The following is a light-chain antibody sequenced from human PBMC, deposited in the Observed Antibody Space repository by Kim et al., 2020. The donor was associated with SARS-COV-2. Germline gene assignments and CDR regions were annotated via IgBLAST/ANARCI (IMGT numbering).Light chain of an antibody. V-gene: IGKV3-20*01. CDR2: GAS. J-gene: IGKJ4*01. CDR1: QSVISSY. Sequence: WSPGDEATLSCRASQSVISSYLAWYQQKPGQPPRLLIYGASNRASGIPDRFSGSGSGTHFSLTINKLEPEDFAVYFCQQYGDSLTFGGGTKVDIK. CDR3: QQYGDSLT.